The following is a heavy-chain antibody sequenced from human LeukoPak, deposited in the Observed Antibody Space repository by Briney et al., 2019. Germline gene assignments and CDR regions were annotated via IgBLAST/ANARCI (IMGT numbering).Heavy chain of an antibody. D-gene: IGHD4-23*01. Sequence: AGGSLRLSCAASGFTFSSYAMHWVRQAPGKGLEWVAVISYDGSNKYYADSVKGRFTISRDNSKNTLYLQMNSLRAEDTAVYYCARDATTVVTRGYFDYWGQGTLVTVSS. CDR3: ARDATTVVTRGYFDY. CDR1: GFTFSSYA. J-gene: IGHJ4*02. CDR2: ISYDGSNK. V-gene: IGHV3-30-3*01.